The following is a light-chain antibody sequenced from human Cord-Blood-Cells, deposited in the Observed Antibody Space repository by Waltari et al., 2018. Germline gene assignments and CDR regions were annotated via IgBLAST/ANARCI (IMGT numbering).Light chain of an antibody. CDR1: QSVSSSY. CDR2: GAS. CDR3: QHPWT. Sequence: EIVLTQSPCTLSLSPGERATLSCRASQSVSSSYLAWYQQKPGQAPRLLIYGASSRATGIPDRFSGSGSGTDFTLTISRLEPEDFAVYYCQHPWTFGQGTKVEIK. J-gene: IGKJ1*01. V-gene: IGKV3-20*01.